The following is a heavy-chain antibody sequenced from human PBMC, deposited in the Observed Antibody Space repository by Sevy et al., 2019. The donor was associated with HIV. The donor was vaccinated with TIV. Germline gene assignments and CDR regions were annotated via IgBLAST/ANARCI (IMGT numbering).Heavy chain of an antibody. Sequence: GGSLRLSCAASGFTFSSYAMSWVRQAPGKGLEWVSAISASGGSTYYSDSVKGRFTISRDNSKNTLYLQMNSLRAEDTAVYYCAKEYTYYYDTLDAFDIWGQGTMVTVSS. D-gene: IGHD3-22*01. CDR3: AKEYTYYYDTLDAFDI. CDR1: GFTFSSYA. V-gene: IGHV3-23*01. CDR2: ISASGGST. J-gene: IGHJ3*02.